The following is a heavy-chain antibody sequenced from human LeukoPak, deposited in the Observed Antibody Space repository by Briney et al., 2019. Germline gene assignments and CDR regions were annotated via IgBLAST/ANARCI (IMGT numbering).Heavy chain of an antibody. J-gene: IGHJ4*02. D-gene: IGHD3-3*02. CDR3: ARIGSAAFTDY. Sequence: GGSLRLSCAASGFTVSSNYMSWVRQAPGKGLEWVSVIYSGGSTYYADSVKGRFTMSRDNSKNSLFLQMNSLRAEDTAVYYCARIGSAAFTDYWGQGTLVTVSS. CDR1: GFTVSSNY. V-gene: IGHV3-53*01. CDR2: IYSGGST.